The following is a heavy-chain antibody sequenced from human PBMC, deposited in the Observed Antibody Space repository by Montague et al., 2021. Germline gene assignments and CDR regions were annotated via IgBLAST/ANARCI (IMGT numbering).Heavy chain of an antibody. CDR1: GFIFNNYV. J-gene: IGHJ4*02. CDR3: VKDTRDYYPDF. D-gene: IGHD3-3*01. V-gene: IGHV3-9*01. Sequence: SLRLSCAASGFIFNNYVMNWVRQAPGKGLEWVSGINGNSINIDYADSVKGRFTISRGNPKNSLYLQMYSLRAEDTAFYYCVKDTRDYYPDFWGQGILVPVSS. CDR2: INGNSINI.